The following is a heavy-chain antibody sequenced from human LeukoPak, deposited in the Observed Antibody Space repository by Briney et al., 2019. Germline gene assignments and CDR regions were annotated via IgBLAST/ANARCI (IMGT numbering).Heavy chain of an antibody. J-gene: IGHJ4*02. CDR1: GGSISSISYF. CDR2: IYYSGST. V-gene: IGHV4-39*01. CDR3: TRRSPALGYRYA. D-gene: IGHD5-18*01. Sequence: SETLSLTCTLSGGSISSISYFWGWIRQPPGKGLEWIGSIYYSGSTYYNPSLESRVTISADTSKNQFSLKLTSVTAADTAVYYCTRRSPALGYRYAWGQGTLVTVSS.